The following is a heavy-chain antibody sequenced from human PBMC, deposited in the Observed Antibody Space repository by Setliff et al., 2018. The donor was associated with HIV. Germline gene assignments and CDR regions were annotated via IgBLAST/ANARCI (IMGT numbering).Heavy chain of an antibody. CDR3: ARPEQANDWGYYFDS. CDR2: IYRSGSTY. CDR1: GGSISSGGYS. D-gene: IGHD7-27*01. Sequence: PSETLSLTCAVSGGSISSGGYSWNWIRQPPGKGLEWIGNIYRSGSTYYYNPSLKSRVTMSVDTSKNQFSMRLSSVTAADTAVYYCARPEQANDWGYYFDSWGQGTLVTVSS. J-gene: IGHJ4*02. V-gene: IGHV4-30-2*03.